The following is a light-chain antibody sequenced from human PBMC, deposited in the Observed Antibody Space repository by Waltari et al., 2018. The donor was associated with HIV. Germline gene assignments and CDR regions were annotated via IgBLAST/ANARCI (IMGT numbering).Light chain of an antibody. V-gene: IGLV3-25*03. J-gene: IGLJ3*02. CDR1: ALPKQY. CDR3: QSSDISGNYWV. Sequence: SYGLTQPPSVSVSPGQTATITCPGHALPKQYAYWYQQKPGQAPVMVIYKDSERPSGIPERFSGSSSATTVTLTISGVQAEDEADYYCQSSDISGNYWVFGGGTKLTVL. CDR2: KDS.